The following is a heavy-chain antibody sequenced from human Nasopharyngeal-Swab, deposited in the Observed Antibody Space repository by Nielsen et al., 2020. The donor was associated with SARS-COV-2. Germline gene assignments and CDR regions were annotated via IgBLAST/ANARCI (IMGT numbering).Heavy chain of an antibody. V-gene: IGHV4-34*01. CDR1: GASFSGYY. CDR2: INHSGST. CDR3: ARGSITGTTGAWFDP. D-gene: IGHD1-7*01. J-gene: IGHJ5*02. Sequence: SETLSLTCAVYGASFSGYYWSWIRQPPGKGLEWIGEINHSGSTNYNPSLKSRVTISVDTSKNQFSLKLSSVTAADTAVYYCARGSITGTTGAWFDPWGQGTLVTVSS.